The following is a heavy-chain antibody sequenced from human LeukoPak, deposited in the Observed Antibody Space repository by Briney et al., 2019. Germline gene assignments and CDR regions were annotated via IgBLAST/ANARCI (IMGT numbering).Heavy chain of an antibody. Sequence: ASVKVSCKASGGTFSSYAISWVRQAPGQGLEWMGIINPSGGSTSYAQKFQGRVTMTRDTSTSTVYMELSSLRSEDTAVYYCARDILPSYSGYDRTLHDYWGQGTLVTVSS. D-gene: IGHD5-12*01. CDR2: INPSGGST. J-gene: IGHJ4*02. V-gene: IGHV1-46*01. CDR3: ARDILPSYSGYDRTLHDY. CDR1: GGTFSSYA.